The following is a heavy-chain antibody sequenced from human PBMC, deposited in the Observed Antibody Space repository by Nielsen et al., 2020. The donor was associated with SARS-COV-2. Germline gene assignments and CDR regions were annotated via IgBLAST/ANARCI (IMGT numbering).Heavy chain of an antibody. Sequence: GSLRLSCTVSGGSISSYYWSWIRQPPGKGLEWIGYIYYSGSTNYNPSLKSRVTISVDTSKNQFSLKLSSVTAADTAVYYCARVAGSSSGPYYFDYWGQGTLVTVSS. CDR3: ARVAGSSSGPYYFDY. CDR2: IYYSGST. V-gene: IGHV4-59*01. D-gene: IGHD6-6*01. CDR1: GGSISSYY. J-gene: IGHJ4*02.